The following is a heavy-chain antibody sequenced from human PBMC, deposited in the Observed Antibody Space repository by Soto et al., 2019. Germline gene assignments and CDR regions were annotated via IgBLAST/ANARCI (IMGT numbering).Heavy chain of an antibody. CDR1: GFIFSPYG. Sequence: GSLRLSCAASGFIFSPYGIHWVRQAPGKGLGWVALIRNDGSDKYYAESVTGRFTISRDNSKNTVYLQMNSLRAEDTALYFCARAPRMAPFDIWGQGTMVTVSS. CDR3: ARAPRMAPFDI. CDR2: IRNDGSDK. V-gene: IGHV3-33*01. J-gene: IGHJ3*02.